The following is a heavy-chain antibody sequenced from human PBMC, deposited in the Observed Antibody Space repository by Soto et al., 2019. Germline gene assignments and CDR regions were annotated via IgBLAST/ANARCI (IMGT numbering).Heavy chain of an antibody. CDR2: SSPRGDTI. CDR3: ARDWGHPIAAAGNTAFDI. J-gene: IGHJ3*02. CDR1: GFSLANYP. V-gene: IGHV3-48*01. Sequence: GGSLRLSCVASGFSLANYPMNWVRQTPGKGLEWISYSSPRGDTIYYADSVKGRFTISRDNSKNTLYLQMNSLRAEDTAVYYCARDWGHPIAAAGNTAFDIWGQGTMVTVSS. D-gene: IGHD6-13*01.